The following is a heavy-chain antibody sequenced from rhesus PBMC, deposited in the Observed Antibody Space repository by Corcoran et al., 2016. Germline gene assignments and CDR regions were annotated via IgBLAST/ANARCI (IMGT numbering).Heavy chain of an antibody. CDR3: ARVRYSGSYNYFDY. CDR1: GFSISTSGTG. CDR2: IYWNDRK. D-gene: IGHD1-44*02. J-gene: IGHJ4*01. Sequence: QVTLKESGPALVKPTQTLTLTCTFSGFSISTSGTGVGLIRQPPGEALEWLASIYWNDRKYYRTSQKSRLTITKDTSKNQVVLTMNNMDPVDTATYYCARVRYSGSYNYFDYWGQGVLVTVSS. V-gene: IGHV2-95*01.